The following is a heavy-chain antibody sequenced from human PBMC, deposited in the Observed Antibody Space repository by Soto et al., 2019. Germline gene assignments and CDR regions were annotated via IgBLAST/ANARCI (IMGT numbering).Heavy chain of an antibody. CDR1: GGSISSYY. Sequence: SETLSLTCTVSGGSISSYYWSWIRQPPGKGLEWIGYIYYSGSTNYNPSLKSRVTISVDTSKNQFSLKLSSVTAADTAVYYCARGMERDSGWYGHDAFDIWGQGTMVTVSS. D-gene: IGHD6-19*01. V-gene: IGHV4-59*01. CDR2: IYYSGST. J-gene: IGHJ3*02. CDR3: ARGMERDSGWYGHDAFDI.